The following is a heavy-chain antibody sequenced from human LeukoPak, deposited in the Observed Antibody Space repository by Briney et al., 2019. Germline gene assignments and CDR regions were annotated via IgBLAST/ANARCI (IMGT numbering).Heavy chain of an antibody. J-gene: IGHJ4*02. V-gene: IGHV4-34*01. CDR1: GGSFSGYY. Sequence: SETLSLTCAVYGGSFSGYYWSWIRQPPGKGLEWIGEINHSGSANYNPSLKSRVTLSIDKSKNQFSLNLSSVTAADTAVYYCARARRDSGYYKIDYWGQGTLVTVSS. D-gene: IGHD3-3*01. CDR3: ARARRDSGYYKIDY. CDR2: INHSGSA.